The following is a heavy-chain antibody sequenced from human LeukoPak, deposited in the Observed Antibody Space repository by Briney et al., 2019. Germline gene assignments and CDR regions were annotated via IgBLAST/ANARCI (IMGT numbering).Heavy chain of an antibody. V-gene: IGHV1-69*13. CDR1: GGTFSSYA. J-gene: IGHJ4*02. CDR3: ARVLATYYYDSSGYYLDY. D-gene: IGHD3-22*01. Sequence: ASVKVSCKASGGTFSSYAISWVRQAPGQGLEWMGGIIPIFGTANYAQKFQGRVTITADESTSTAYMELSSLRSEDTAVYYCARVLATYYYDSSGYYLDYWGQGTLVTVSS. CDR2: IIPIFGTA.